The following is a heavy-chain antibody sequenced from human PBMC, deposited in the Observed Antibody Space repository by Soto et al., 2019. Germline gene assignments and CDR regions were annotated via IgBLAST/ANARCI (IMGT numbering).Heavy chain of an antibody. Sequence: QVQLVQSGAEVKKPGSSVKVSCKASGGTFSSYTISWVRQAPGQGLEWMGRIIPILGIANYAQKFQGRVTITADKSTSTAYMELSSLRSEDTAVYYCARSDGDYVLGNYYYYGMDVWGQGTTVTVSS. J-gene: IGHJ6*02. D-gene: IGHD4-17*01. CDR2: IIPILGIA. V-gene: IGHV1-69*02. CDR3: ARSDGDYVLGNYYYYGMDV. CDR1: GGTFSSYT.